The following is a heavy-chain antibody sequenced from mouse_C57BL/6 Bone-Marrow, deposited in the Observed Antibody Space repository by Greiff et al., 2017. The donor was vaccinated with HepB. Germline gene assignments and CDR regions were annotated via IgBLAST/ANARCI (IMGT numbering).Heavy chain of an antibody. V-gene: IGHV5-4*03. J-gene: IGHJ3*01. D-gene: IGHD2-14*01. CDR3: ASPSYYREAWFAY. Sequence: EVMLVESGGGLVKPGGSLKLSCAASGFTFSSYAMSWVRQTPEKRLEWVATISDGGSYTYYPDNVKGRFTISRDNAKNNLYLQMNHLKSEDTAMYYCASPSYYREAWFAYWGQGTLVTVSA. CDR2: ISDGGSYT. CDR1: GFTFSSYA.